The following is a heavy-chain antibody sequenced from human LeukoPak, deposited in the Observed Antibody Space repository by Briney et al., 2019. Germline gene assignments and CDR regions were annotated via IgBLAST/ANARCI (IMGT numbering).Heavy chain of an antibody. J-gene: IGHJ4*02. D-gene: IGHD6-13*01. CDR3: HPLGYTTN. V-gene: IGHV3-74*01. CDR1: GFRVRGWW. CDR2: SKEDGTRT. Sequence: GGALVIPNGKAGFRVRGWWMDLVVQVSRKGLVWVSLSKEDGTRTNYADSVKGRFTVSRDNAKNTLYLQMNSLSAEDTAVYYCHPLGYTTNWGQGALVTVSS.